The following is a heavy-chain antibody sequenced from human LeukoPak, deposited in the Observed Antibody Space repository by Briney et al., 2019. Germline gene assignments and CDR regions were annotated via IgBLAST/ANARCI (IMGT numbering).Heavy chain of an antibody. V-gene: IGHV3-15*01. CDR3: TTSQLWLRDDAFDI. Sequence: PGGSLRLSCVVSGRTFSRYSMSWVRQAPGKGLEWVGRIKSKTDGGTTDYAAPVKGRFTISRDDSKNTLYLQMNSLKTEDTAVYYCTTSQLWLRDDAFDIWGQGTMVTVSS. J-gene: IGHJ3*02. CDR1: GRTFSRYS. CDR2: IKSKTDGGTT. D-gene: IGHD5-18*01.